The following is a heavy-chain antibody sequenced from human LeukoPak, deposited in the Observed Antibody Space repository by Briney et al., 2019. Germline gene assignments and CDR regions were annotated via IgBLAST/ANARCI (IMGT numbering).Heavy chain of an antibody. Sequence: GSLRLSCAASGFTFRNYWMSWVRQPPGKGLEWIGEINHSGSTNCNPSLKSRVTISVDTSKNQFSLKLSSVTAADTAVYYCARRVNSLPIDYWGQGTLVTVSS. D-gene: IGHD2/OR15-2a*01. CDR3: ARRVNSLPIDY. CDR1: GFTFRNYW. CDR2: INHSGST. J-gene: IGHJ4*02. V-gene: IGHV4-34*01.